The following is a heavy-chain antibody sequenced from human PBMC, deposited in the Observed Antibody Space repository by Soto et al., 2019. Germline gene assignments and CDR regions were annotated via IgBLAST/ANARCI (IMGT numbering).Heavy chain of an antibody. CDR3: AKDRRGYCSGGSCYIGMDV. CDR1: GFTFSSYG. Sequence: SLRLSCAASGFTFSSYGMHWVRQAPGKGLEWVAVISYDGSNKYYADSVKGRFTISRDNSKNTLYLQMNSLRAEDTAVYYCAKDRRGYCSGGSCYIGMDVWGQGTTVTVSS. V-gene: IGHV3-30*18. CDR2: ISYDGSNK. D-gene: IGHD2-15*01. J-gene: IGHJ6*02.